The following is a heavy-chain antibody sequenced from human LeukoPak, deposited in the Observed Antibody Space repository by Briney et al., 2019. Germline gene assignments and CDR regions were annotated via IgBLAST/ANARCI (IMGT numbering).Heavy chain of an antibody. CDR1: GGSFSGYY. Sequence: PSETLSLTCAVYGGSFSGYYWSWVRQPPGKGLEWIGEINHGGRTDYNPSLKSRVTIAVDTSKNQFSLKLSSVTAADTAVYYCARVPGYSSGGAFDIWGQGTMVTVSS. J-gene: IGHJ3*02. CDR2: INHGGRT. CDR3: ARVPGYSSGGAFDI. V-gene: IGHV4-34*01. D-gene: IGHD6-25*01.